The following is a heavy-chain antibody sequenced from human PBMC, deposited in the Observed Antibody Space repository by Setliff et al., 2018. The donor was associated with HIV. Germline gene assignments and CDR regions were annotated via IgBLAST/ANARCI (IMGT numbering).Heavy chain of an antibody. CDR1: GYSNSSGYY. CDR2: IYHSGST. D-gene: IGHD6-19*01. J-gene: IGHJ6*02. CDR3: ARDDSSGWHFYYYYGMDV. V-gene: IGHV4-38-2*02. Sequence: SETLSLTCTVSGYSNSSGYYWGWIRQPPGKGLEWIGSIYHSGSTYYNPSLKSRVTISVDTSKNQFSLKLSSVTAADTAVYYCARDDSSGWHFYYYYGMDVWGQGTTVTVSS.